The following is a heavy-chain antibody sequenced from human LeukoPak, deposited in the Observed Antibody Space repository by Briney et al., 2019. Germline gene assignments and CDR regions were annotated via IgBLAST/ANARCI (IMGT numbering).Heavy chain of an antibody. D-gene: IGHD3-10*01. V-gene: IGHV3-23*01. CDR1: GFTFSSYA. J-gene: IGHJ3*02. CDR2: ISGSGGST. Sequence: PGGSLRLSCAASGFTFSSYAMSWVRQAPGKGLEWVSAISGSGGSTYYADSVKGRFTISRDNSKNTLYLQMNSLRAEDTAVYYCAKVPSVRLWFGELLIAFDIWGQGTMVTVSS. CDR3: AKVPSVRLWFGELLIAFDI.